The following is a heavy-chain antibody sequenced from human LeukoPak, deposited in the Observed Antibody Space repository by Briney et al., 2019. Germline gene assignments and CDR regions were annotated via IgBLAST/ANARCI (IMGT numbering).Heavy chain of an antibody. D-gene: IGHD6-13*01. J-gene: IGHJ3*02. V-gene: IGHV1-69*04. CDR2: IIPILGIA. Sequence: GASVKVSCKASGGTFSSYAISWVRQAPGQGLEWMGRIIPILGIANYAQKFQGRVTITADKSTSTAYMELSSLRSEDTAVYYCAKAGSSWYGLDAFDIWGQGTMVTVSS. CDR1: GGTFSSYA. CDR3: AKAGSSWYGLDAFDI.